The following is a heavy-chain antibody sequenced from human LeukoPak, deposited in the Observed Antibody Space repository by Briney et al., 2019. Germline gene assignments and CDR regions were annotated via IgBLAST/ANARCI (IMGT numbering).Heavy chain of an antibody. CDR2: IYHSGST. Sequence: SGTLSLTCAVSGGSISSSNWWSWVRQPPGKGLEWIGEIYHSGSTNYNPSLKSRVTISVDKSKNQFSLKLSSVTAADTAVYYCARVGREVLLWFGEPGRYFDYWGQGTLVTVSS. CDR1: GGSISSSNW. CDR3: ARVGREVLLWFGEPGRYFDY. V-gene: IGHV4-4*02. D-gene: IGHD3-10*01. J-gene: IGHJ4*02.